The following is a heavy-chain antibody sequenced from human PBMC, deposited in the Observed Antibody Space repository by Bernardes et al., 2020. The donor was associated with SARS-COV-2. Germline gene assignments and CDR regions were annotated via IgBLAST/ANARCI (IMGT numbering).Heavy chain of an antibody. CDR2: INPNSGGT. J-gene: IGHJ6*02. D-gene: IGHD3-22*01. CDR3: ALPPTNYDRYAMDL. Sequence: ASVKVSCKASGYPFTGYYIHWVRQAPGQGLEWTGLINPNSGGTNYAQNFQGRVTMTRDTSIGTAYMELSGLRFDDTAVYYCALPPTNYDRYAMDLWGQGTTVTVSS. V-gene: IGHV1-2*02. CDR1: GYPFTGYY.